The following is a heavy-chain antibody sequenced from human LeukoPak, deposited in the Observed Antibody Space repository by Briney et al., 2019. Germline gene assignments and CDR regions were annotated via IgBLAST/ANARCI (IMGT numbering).Heavy chain of an antibody. V-gene: IGHV3-7*05. CDR1: GFTFRSYW. CDR2: INEDGSEK. D-gene: IGHD6-13*01. J-gene: IGHJ4*02. CDR3: ANSAGGHPYYFDY. Sequence: GGSLRLSCAVSGFTFRSYWMTWVRQAPGKGMEWVAYINEDGSEKYFVDSVKGRFTISRDNAKNSLSLLMNSLRAEDTAVYYCANSAGGHPYYFDYWGQGTLVTVSS.